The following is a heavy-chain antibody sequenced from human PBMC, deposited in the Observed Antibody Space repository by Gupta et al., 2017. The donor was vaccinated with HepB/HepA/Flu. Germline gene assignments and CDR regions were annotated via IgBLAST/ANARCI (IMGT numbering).Heavy chain of an antibody. J-gene: IGHJ5*02. CDR1: GGSVRTSNFY. CDR2: VFPTGSI. V-gene: IGHV4-39*01. Sequence: QMQLQASGPGLVKPSETLSLTCSVSGGSVRTSNFYWGWVRQPPGKGLEWIGSVFPTGSIYYNPSLKSRVTISVDTSNNQFSLHLKSVTAADTALYSCARHGRSGVPKWFDPWGQGTRVTVSS. D-gene: IGHD3-3*01. CDR3: ARHGRSGVPKWFDP.